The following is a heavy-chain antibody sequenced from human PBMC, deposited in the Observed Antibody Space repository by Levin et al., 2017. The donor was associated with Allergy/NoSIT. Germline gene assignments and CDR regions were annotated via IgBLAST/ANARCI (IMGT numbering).Heavy chain of an antibody. Sequence: PGGSLRLSCAASGFTFSSYGMHWVRQAPGKGLEWVAVISYDGSNKYYADSVKGRFTISRDNSKNTLYLQMNSLRAEDTAVYYCANARMVRGVITTFFDYWGQGTLVTVSS. V-gene: IGHV3-30*18. CDR1: GFTFSSYG. CDR3: ANARMVRGVITTFFDY. J-gene: IGHJ4*02. D-gene: IGHD3-10*01. CDR2: ISYDGSNK.